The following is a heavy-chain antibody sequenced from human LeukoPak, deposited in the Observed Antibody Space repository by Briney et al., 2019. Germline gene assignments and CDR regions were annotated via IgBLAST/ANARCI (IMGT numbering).Heavy chain of an antibody. CDR2: INHFGST. V-gene: IGHV4-34*01. CDR3: ASIRSRKWGFDY. D-gene: IGHD1-26*01. J-gene: IGHJ4*02. Sequence: PSETLSLTCAVYGGSFIGYYWSWIRQPPGKGLEWIGEINHFGSTNYNPSLKSRVTISIDTSKNQFSPKLSSVTGADTAVYYCASIRSRKWGFDYWGQGTLVTVSS. CDR1: GGSFIGYY.